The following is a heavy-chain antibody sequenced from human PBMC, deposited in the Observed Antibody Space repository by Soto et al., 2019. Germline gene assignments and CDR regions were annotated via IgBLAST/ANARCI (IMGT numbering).Heavy chain of an antibody. CDR3: ARDRIAARQNYYYYYGMDV. V-gene: IGHV1-2*02. J-gene: IGHJ6*02. Sequence: WASVKVSCKASGYTFTGYYMHWVRQAPGQGLEWMGWINPNSGGTNYAQKFQGRVTMTRDTSISTAYMELSRLRSDDTAVYYCARDRIAARQNYYYYYGMDVWGQGTTVTV. CDR2: INPNSGGT. D-gene: IGHD6-6*01. CDR1: GYTFTGYY.